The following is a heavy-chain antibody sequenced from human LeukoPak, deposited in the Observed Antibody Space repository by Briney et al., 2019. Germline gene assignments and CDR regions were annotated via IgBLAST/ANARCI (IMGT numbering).Heavy chain of an antibody. V-gene: IGHV3-48*04. D-gene: IGHD3-16*01. CDR3: ARVGDYVCKD. Sequence: GGSLRLSCAASGFTFSSFSMNWVRQAPGKGLEWVSYIRSGGTNTDYTGSVKGRFTISRDNAKNSLYLQMNSLRAEDTAVYYCARVGDYVCKDWGQGTLVTVSS. CDR2: IRSGGTNT. CDR1: GFTFSSFS. J-gene: IGHJ4*02.